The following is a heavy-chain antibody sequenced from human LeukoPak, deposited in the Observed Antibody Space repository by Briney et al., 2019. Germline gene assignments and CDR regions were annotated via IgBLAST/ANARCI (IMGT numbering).Heavy chain of an antibody. J-gene: IGHJ6*03. Sequence: ASVKVSCKASGGTFSSYAISWVRQAPGQGLEWMGGIIPIFGTANYAQKFQGRVTITTDESTSTAYMELSSLRSEDTAVYYCARCKSGTILTIYYYYYMDVWGKGTTVTVSS. D-gene: IGHD2-2*01. CDR1: GGTFSSYA. CDR3: ARCKSGTILTIYYYYYMDV. CDR2: IIPIFGTA. V-gene: IGHV1-69*05.